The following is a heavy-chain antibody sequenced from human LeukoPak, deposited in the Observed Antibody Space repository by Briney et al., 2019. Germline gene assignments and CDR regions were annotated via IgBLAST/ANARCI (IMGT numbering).Heavy chain of an antibody. Sequence: PSETLSLTCTVSGGSISSGGYYWSWIRQHPGKGLEWIGEINHSGSTNYNPSLKSRVTISVDTSKNQFSLKLSSVTAADTAVYYCASPAGYYDSSGYLGDYYYYYGMDVWGQGTTVTVSS. J-gene: IGHJ6*02. V-gene: IGHV4-31*03. CDR2: INHSGST. CDR1: GGSISSGGYY. CDR3: ASPAGYYDSSGYLGDYYYYYGMDV. D-gene: IGHD3-22*01.